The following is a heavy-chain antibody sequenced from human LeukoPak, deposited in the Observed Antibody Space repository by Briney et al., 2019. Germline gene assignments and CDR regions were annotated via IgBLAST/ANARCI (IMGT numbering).Heavy chain of an antibody. D-gene: IGHD6-19*01. Sequence: PGGSLRLSCAASGFTFSSYSMNWVRQAPGKGLEWVSSISSSGTYIYYADSVKGRFTISRDNSKNTLYLQMNSLRAEDTAVYYCAKQPGIAVAGTAYCNDYWGQGILVTVSS. CDR3: AKQPGIAVAGTAYCNDY. CDR2: ISSSGTYI. CDR1: GFTFSSYS. V-gene: IGHV3-21*04. J-gene: IGHJ4*02.